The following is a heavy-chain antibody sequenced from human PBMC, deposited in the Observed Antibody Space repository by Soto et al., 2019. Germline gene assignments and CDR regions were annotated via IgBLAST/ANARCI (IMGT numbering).Heavy chain of an antibody. D-gene: IGHD3-22*01. V-gene: IGHV3-23*01. CDR2: ISISETT. Sequence: PGGSLRLSCAASGFSFSTYTMSWVRQAAGKGLEWVAGISISETTYYADSVKGRFTISRYNSENTLHMQMNSLRAEDTAVYYCAKDRAGVSSGYQHDAFDTWGQGTMVTVSS. J-gene: IGHJ3*02. CDR1: GFSFSTYT. CDR3: AKDRAGVSSGYQHDAFDT.